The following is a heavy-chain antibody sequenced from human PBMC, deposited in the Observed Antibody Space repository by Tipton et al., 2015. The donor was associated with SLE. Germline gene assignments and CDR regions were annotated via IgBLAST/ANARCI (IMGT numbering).Heavy chain of an antibody. J-gene: IGHJ3*02. CDR2: INHSGST. Sequence: TLSLTCTVSGGSFSGYYWSWIRQPPGKGLEWIGEINHSGSTNYNPSLKSRVTISVDTSKNQFSLKLSSVTAADTAVYYCAIMTTVVEDALDIWGQGTMVTVSS. D-gene: IGHD4-23*01. CDR1: GGSFSGYY. V-gene: IGHV4-34*01. CDR3: AIMTTVVEDALDI.